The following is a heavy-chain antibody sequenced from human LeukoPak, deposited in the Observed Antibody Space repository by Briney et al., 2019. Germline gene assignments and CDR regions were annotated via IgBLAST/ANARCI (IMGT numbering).Heavy chain of an antibody. J-gene: IGHJ5*02. CDR1: GYTFTSSG. CDR3: ARVGGSYSEADA. V-gene: IGHV1-18*01. D-gene: IGHD1-26*01. CDR2: IIAYNGNT. Sequence: GASVKVSCKASGYTFTSSGISWVRQAPGKGLEWMGWIIAYNGNTNYAQKFQGRVTMTTDTSTTTAYMELRSLRSDDTAVYYCARVGGSYSEADAGGQGTLVTVSS.